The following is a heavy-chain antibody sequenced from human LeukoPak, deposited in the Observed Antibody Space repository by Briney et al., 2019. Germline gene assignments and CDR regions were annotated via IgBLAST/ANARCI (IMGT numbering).Heavy chain of an antibody. J-gene: IGHJ4*02. Sequence: ASVKVSCKASGYTFADDYIHWVRQAPGQGLEWMGWINVNSGGTNYAQKFYARVTMTRDTSISTAYMELSRLRSDDTAVFYCARSPHILTGENFDFWGQGTLVTVSS. D-gene: IGHD3-9*01. V-gene: IGHV1-2*02. CDR2: INVNSGGT. CDR1: GYTFADDY. CDR3: ARSPHILTGENFDF.